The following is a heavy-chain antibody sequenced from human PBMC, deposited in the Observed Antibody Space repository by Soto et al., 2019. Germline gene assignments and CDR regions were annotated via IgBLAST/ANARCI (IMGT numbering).Heavy chain of an antibody. Sequence: GGSLRLSCAASGFTFSSYAMSWVRQAPGKGLEWVSAISGSGGSTYYADSVKGRFTISRDNSKNTLYLQMNSLRAEDTAVYYCAKGPGLRNWNYDWFDPWGQGTLVTVSS. CDR2: ISGSGGST. D-gene: IGHD1-7*01. CDR3: AKGPGLRNWNYDWFDP. V-gene: IGHV3-23*01. CDR1: GFTFSSYA. J-gene: IGHJ5*02.